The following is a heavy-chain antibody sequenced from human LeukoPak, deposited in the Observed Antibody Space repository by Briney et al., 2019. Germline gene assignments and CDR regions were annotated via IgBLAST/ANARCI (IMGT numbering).Heavy chain of an antibody. D-gene: IGHD3-22*01. CDR1: GFTLSGSA. CDR3: TRRSTDDSSGYYST. Sequence: PGGSLRLSCAASGFTLSGSAMHWARQASGEGREGVGRIRSKANTYATAYAASVRGRFTISRDESKNTAYLQMNSLKTEDTAVYYCTRRSTDDSSGYYSTWGQGTLVTVSS. V-gene: IGHV3-73*01. CDR2: IRSKANTYAT. J-gene: IGHJ5*02.